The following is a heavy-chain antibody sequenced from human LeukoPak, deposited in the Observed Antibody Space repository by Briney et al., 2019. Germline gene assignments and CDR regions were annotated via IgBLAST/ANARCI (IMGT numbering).Heavy chain of an antibody. Sequence: RGSLRLSCAASGFTFSSYDMHWVRQATGKGLEWVSAIGTAGDTYYPGSVKRRFTISRENAKNSLYLQMNSLRAGDTAVYYCARGDSIAAFDYWGQGTLVTVCS. D-gene: IGHD6-6*01. CDR3: ARGDSIAAFDY. V-gene: IGHV3-13*04. CDR1: GFTFSSYD. J-gene: IGHJ4*02. CDR2: IGTAGDT.